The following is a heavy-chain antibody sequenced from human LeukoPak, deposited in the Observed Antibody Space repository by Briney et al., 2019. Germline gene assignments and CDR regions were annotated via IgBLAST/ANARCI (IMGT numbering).Heavy chain of an antibody. CDR3: ARGRPRGSGWYSSYYYGMDV. Sequence: PSETLSLTCPVSGGSVSSGSYYWSWIRQPPGKGLEWIGEINHSGSTNYNPSLKSRVTISVDTSKNQFSLKLSSVTAADTAVYYCARGRPRGSGWYSSYYYGMDVWGQGTTVTVSS. D-gene: IGHD6-13*01. V-gene: IGHV4-39*07. CDR2: INHSGST. J-gene: IGHJ6*02. CDR1: GGSVSSGSYY.